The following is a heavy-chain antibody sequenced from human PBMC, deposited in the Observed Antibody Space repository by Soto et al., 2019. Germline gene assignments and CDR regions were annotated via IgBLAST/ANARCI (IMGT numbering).Heavy chain of an antibody. CDR1: VCTVSSYA. V-gene: IGHV1-69*06. J-gene: IGHJ5*02. D-gene: IGHD6-6*01. CDR2: SIPIFGTA. Sequence: GASVKVSCKASVCTVSSYAISWVRQAPGQVLEWMGGSIPIFGTANYAQKFQGRVTITADKSTNTAYMELSGLRSEDTAVYYCARDPLKYSSSSDWLDPWGQGTLVTVSS. CDR3: ARDPLKYSSSSDWLDP.